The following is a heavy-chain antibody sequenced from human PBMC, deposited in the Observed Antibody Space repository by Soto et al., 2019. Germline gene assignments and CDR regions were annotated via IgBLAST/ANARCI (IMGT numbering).Heavy chain of an antibody. V-gene: IGHV4-59*02. CDR1: AGSVSSYY. CDR2: IYYSGST. CDR3: ARATLDYCCMDV. J-gene: IGHJ6*03. Sequence: SETLSLTRTVSAGSVSSYYWSWIRQPPGKGLEWIGYIYYSGSTNYNPSLKSRVTISVGTSKNQFSLKLSSVTAADVSLYYCARATLDYCCMDVWGKGTTVTVSS.